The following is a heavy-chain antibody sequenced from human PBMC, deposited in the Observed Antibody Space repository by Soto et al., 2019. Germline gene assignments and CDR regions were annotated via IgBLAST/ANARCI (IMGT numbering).Heavy chain of an antibody. J-gene: IGHJ4*02. Sequence: SETLSLTCTVSGGSINSGGYLWSWIRQHPGKGLEWIGYIFYSGSTYYNPSLKSRITITMDTSKTQFSLNLSSVTAADTAVYYCVRETLIPSSMIPRQIDSWGQGTLVTVSS. CDR1: GGSINSGGYL. CDR3: VRETLIPSSMIPRQIDS. D-gene: IGHD3-3*02. V-gene: IGHV4-31*03. CDR2: IFYSGST.